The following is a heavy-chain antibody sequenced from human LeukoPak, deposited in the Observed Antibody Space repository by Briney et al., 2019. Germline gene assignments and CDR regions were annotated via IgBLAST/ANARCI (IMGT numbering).Heavy chain of an antibody. CDR3: ARGASGYCSSTSCYYFDY. V-gene: IGHV4-34*01. CDR2: INHSGST. Sequence: PSETLSLTCAVYGGSFSGYYWSWIRQPPGKGLEWIGEINHSGSTNYNPSLKSRVTISVDTSKNQFSLKLSPVTAADTAVYYCARGASGYCSSTSCYYFDYWGQGTLVTVSS. D-gene: IGHD2-2*01. CDR1: GGSFSGYY. J-gene: IGHJ4*02.